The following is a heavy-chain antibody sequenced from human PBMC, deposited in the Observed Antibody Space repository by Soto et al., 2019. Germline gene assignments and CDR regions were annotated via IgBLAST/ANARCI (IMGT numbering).Heavy chain of an antibody. CDR3: ASPRVNQDFGDGYSRSWAYYYYFYGIDV. D-gene: IGHD6-13*01. CDR2: ISISSSTI. CDR1: GFTFSSYR. Sequence: PGGSLRLSCAASGFTFSSYRMNWVRQAPGKGLEWVSYISISSSTIYYADSVKGRFTISRDXAKNSLYLQMNSLRDEDTAVYYCASPRVNQDFGDGYSRSWAYYYYFYGIDVWGELTTFTVSS. J-gene: IGHJ6*02. V-gene: IGHV3-48*02.